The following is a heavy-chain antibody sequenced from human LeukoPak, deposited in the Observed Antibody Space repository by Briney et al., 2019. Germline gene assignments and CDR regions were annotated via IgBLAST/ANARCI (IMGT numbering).Heavy chain of an antibody. CDR3: ARGGSTIFGVVPYYFDY. CDR1: GYTFTGYY. D-gene: IGHD3-3*01. J-gene: IGHJ4*02. CDR2: INPNSGGT. V-gene: IGHV1-2*02. Sequence: ASVKVSCKASGYTFTGYYMHWVRQAPGQGLEWMGRINPNSGGTNYAQKFQGRVTMTRDTSISTAYMELSRLRSDDTAVYYCARGGSTIFGVVPYYFDYWGQGTLVTVSS.